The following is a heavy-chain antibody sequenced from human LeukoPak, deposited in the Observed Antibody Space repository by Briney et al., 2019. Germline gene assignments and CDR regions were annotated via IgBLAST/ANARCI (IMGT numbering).Heavy chain of an antibody. J-gene: IGHJ4*02. CDR1: GGTFNRYA. CDR3: ARGWDYDSGGRPTAYVY. CDR2: IIPLFGTA. D-gene: IGHD3-22*01. V-gene: IGHV1-69*05. Sequence: GASVKVSCKASGGTFNRYAISWVRQAPGQGLEWMGGIIPLFGTANYAQKFQDKVTITTDESTSTAYMELRSLRSEDTAAYYCARGWDYDSGGRPTAYVYWGQGTLVTVSS.